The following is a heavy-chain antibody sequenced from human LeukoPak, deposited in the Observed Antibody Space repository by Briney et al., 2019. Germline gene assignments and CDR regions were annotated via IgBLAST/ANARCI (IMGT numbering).Heavy chain of an antibody. J-gene: IGHJ5*02. D-gene: IGHD6-19*01. V-gene: IGHV4-61*02. Sequence: ASETLSLTCTASGGSISSGSYYWNWIRQPAGKGLEWVGRIYTRGSTNYNPSLKSRVAMSLDTSKNQISLKLSSVTAADTAVYYCTRDGAPYSTGWYSWGQGTLVTVSS. CDR3: TRDGAPYSTGWYS. CDR1: GGSISSGSYY. CDR2: IYTRGST.